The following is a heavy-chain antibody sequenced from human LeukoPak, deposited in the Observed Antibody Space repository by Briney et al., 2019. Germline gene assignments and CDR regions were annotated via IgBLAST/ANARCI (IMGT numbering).Heavy chain of an antibody. Sequence: SETLSLTCAVSGGSINSHYWGWIRQPPGKGLQWIGDIYYTGKNNYNPSLKSRVTISLDTSKDHLSLNLTSVVAADTAIYYCVRRDTGWNYFDYWGQGILVTVS. CDR2: IYYTGKN. CDR1: GGSINSHY. CDR3: VRRDTGWNYFDY. V-gene: IGHV4-59*08. J-gene: IGHJ4*02. D-gene: IGHD6-19*01.